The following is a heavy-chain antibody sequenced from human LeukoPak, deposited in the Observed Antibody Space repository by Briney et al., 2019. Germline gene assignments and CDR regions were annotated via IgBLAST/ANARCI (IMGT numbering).Heavy chain of an antibody. J-gene: IGHJ6*02. CDR3: AKFRVLYGMDV. CDR2: ISWNSGSI. Sequence: GGSLRLSCAASGFTFSDYYMSWIRQAPGKGLEWVSGISWNSGSIGYADSVKGRFTISRDNAKNSLYLQMNSLRAEDTALYYCAKFRVLYGMDVWGQGTTVTVSS. V-gene: IGHV3-9*01. CDR1: GFTFSDYY.